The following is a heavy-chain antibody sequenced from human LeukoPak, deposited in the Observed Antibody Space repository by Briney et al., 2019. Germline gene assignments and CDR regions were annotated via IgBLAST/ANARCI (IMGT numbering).Heavy chain of an antibody. CDR3: ARGTSVRGVIRWFDP. D-gene: IGHD3-10*02. CDR1: GGTFSSYA. CDR2: IIPIFGTA. Sequence: ASVKVSCKASGGTFSSYAISWVRQAPGQGLEWMGGIIPIFGTANYAQKFQGRVTITTDESTSTAYMELSSLRSEDTAVYYCARGTSVRGVIRWFDPWGQGTLVTVSS. J-gene: IGHJ5*02. V-gene: IGHV1-69*05.